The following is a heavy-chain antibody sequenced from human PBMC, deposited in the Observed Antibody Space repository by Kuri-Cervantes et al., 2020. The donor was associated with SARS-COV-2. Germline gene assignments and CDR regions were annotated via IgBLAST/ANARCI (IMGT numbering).Heavy chain of an antibody. J-gene: IGHJ4*02. D-gene: IGHD1-26*01. CDR3: TRGADSGDAGELGY. CDR2: TRNKANFYTT. Sequence: LSLTCAASGFTFSSYAMNWVRQAPGKGLEWVARTRNKANFYTTEYAASVRGRVTISRDDSKNSLYLVLNSLKTEDTAMYYCTRGADSGDAGELGYWGQGTLVTVSS. CDR1: GFTFSSYA. V-gene: IGHV3-72*01.